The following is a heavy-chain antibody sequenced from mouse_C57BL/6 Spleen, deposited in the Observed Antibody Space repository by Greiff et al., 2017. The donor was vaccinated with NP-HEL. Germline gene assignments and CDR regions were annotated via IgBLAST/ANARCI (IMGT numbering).Heavy chain of an antibody. CDR1: GFTFSSYA. CDR2: ISDGGSYT. Sequence: EVHLVESGGGLVKPGGSLKLSCAASGFTFSSYAMSWVRQTPEKRLEWVATISDGGSYTYYPDNVKGRFTISRDNAKNNLYLQMSHLKSEDTAMYYCAREDYYGSSYLDYWGQGTTLTVSS. D-gene: IGHD1-1*01. CDR3: AREDYYGSSYLDY. J-gene: IGHJ2*01. V-gene: IGHV5-4*01.